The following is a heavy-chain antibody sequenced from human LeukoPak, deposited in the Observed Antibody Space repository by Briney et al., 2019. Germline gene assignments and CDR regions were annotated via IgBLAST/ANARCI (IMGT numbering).Heavy chain of an antibody. V-gene: IGHV3-15*01. CDR3: TTDGTVTTKNIDY. Sequence: GGSLRLSCAASGFTFSNAWMSWVRQAPGKGLEWVGRIKSKTDGGTTDYAAPVKGGFTISRDDSKTTLYLQMNSLKTEDTAVYYCTTDGTVTTKNIDYWGQGTLVTVSS. J-gene: IGHJ4*02. D-gene: IGHD4-11*01. CDR2: IKSKTDGGTT. CDR1: GFTFSNAW.